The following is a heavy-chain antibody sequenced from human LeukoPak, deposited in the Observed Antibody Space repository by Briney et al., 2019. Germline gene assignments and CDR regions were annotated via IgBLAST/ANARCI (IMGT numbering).Heavy chain of an antibody. V-gene: IGHV4-4*07. CDR3: ARYRQGLAGTGSVAFDY. CDR1: GGSISSYY. J-gene: IGHJ4*02. Sequence: PSETLSLTCTVSGGSISSYYWSWIRQPAGKGLEWIGRIYTSGSTNYNPSLKSRATMSVDTSKNQFSLKLSSVTAADTAVYYCARYRQGLAGTGSVAFDYWGQGTLVTVSS. CDR2: IYTSGST. D-gene: IGHD6-19*01.